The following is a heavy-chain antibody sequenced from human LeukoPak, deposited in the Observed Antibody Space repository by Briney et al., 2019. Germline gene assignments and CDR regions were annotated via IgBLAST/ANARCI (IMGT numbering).Heavy chain of an antibody. V-gene: IGHV3-48*01. D-gene: IGHD3-3*01. CDR2: ISSSSSTI. CDR3: ATGHGLFDDFWSSYSDY. J-gene: IGHJ4*02. Sequence: GGSLRLSCAASGFTFSAYWMHWVRQAPGKGLEWVSYISSSSSTIYYADSVKGRFTVSRDNAKNSLYLQMNSLRAEDMAVYYCATGHGLFDDFWSSYSDYWGQGTLVTVSS. CDR1: GFTFSAYW.